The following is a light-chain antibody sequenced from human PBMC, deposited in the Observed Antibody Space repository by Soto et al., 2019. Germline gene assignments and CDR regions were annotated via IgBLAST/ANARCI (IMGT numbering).Light chain of an antibody. CDR2: GAF. Sequence: EIVITQSPFTLPVSPGERATLSCRASQSVRSNLAWYQQKPGQAPSLLIYGAFTRATGIPTRFSGTGSGTEFTLTISSLQSEDFALYYCQQYNDWPLTFGQGTKV. J-gene: IGKJ1*01. CDR3: QQYNDWPLT. V-gene: IGKV3-15*01. CDR1: QSVRSN.